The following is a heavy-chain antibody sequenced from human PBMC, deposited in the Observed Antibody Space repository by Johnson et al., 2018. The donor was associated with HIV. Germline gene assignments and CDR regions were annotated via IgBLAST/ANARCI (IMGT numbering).Heavy chain of an antibody. CDR2: IYSGGNT. Sequence: QVQLVESGGGVVQPGGSLRLSCAASGFTFSNYGMHWVRQAPGKGLEWVSVIYSGGNTYYADSVKGRFTISRDNSKNTVFLQMNRLRAEDTAVYYCARDGGGRGGDDFDIWGQGTMVTVSS. J-gene: IGHJ3*02. CDR3: ARDGGGRGGDDFDI. CDR1: GFTFSNYG. D-gene: IGHD3-16*01. V-gene: IGHV3-NL1*01.